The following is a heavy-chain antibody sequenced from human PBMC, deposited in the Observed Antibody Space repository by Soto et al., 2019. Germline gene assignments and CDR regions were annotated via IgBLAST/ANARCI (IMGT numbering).Heavy chain of an antibody. V-gene: IGHV3-30-3*01. CDR1: GFTFSSYA. J-gene: IGHJ6*02. CDR3: ARDYGVYSSSSPYYYGMDV. D-gene: IGHD6-6*01. CDR2: ISYDGSNK. Sequence: PGGSLRLSCAASGFTFSSYAMRWVRQAPGKGLDWVAVISYDGSNKYYADSVKGRFTISRDNSKNTLYLQMNSLRAEDTAVYYCARDYGVYSSSSPYYYGMDVWGQGTTVTVSS.